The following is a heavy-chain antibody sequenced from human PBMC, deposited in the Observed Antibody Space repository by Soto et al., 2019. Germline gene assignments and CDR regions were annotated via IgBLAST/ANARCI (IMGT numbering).Heavy chain of an antibody. V-gene: IGHV4-61*01. CDR2: IYYSGST. J-gene: IGHJ4*02. Sequence: SETLSLTCTVSGGSVSSGHYYWNWIRQPPGKGLEWIGYIYYSGSTNYNPSLKSRVTISVDTSKNQFSLKLSSVTAADTAVYYCATSYDSSLDYWGQGTLVTVSS. CDR1: GGSVSSGHYY. D-gene: IGHD3-22*01. CDR3: ATSYDSSLDY.